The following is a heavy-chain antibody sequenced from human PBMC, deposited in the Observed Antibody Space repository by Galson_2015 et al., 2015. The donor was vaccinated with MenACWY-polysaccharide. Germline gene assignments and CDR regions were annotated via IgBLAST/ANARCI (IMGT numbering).Heavy chain of an antibody. J-gene: IGHJ6*02. CDR3: ARDSRYYYDSSGFYYYGMDV. CDR1: GFTVSSNY. D-gene: IGHD3-22*01. Sequence: SLRLSCAASGFTVSSNYMSWVRQAPGKGLEWVSVIYSGGSTYYADSVKGRFTISRDNSKNTLYLQMNSLRAEDTAVYYCARDSRYYYDSSGFYYYGMDVWGQGTTVTVSS. CDR2: IYSGGST. V-gene: IGHV3-66*02.